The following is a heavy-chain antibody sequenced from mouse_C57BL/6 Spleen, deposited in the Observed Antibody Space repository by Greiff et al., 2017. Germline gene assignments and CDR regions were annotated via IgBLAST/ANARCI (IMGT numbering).Heavy chain of an antibody. D-gene: IGHD2-5*01. V-gene: IGHV14-3*01. CDR1: GYNIKNSY. Sequence: EVQLQQSVAELVRPGASVKLSCTASGYNIKNSYMHWVKQRPEQGLEWIGRIDPANGNTKSAPKFPGKATLTADTSSNTAYLLLISLSSDDTAIFYCARSYSTHLAWFDYWGQGTLVTVSA. CDR2: IDPANGNT. CDR3: ARSYSTHLAWFDY. J-gene: IGHJ3*01.